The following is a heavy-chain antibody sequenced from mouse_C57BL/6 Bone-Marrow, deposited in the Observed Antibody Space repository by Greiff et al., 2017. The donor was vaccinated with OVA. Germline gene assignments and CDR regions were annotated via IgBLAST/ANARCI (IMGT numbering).Heavy chain of an antibody. CDR2: IHPNSGST. V-gene: IGHV1-64*01. Sequence: VQLQQPGAELVKPGASVKLSCKASGYTFTSYWMHWVKQRPGQGLEWIGMIHPNSGSTNYNEKFKSKATLTVDKSSSTAYMQLSSLTSEDSAVYYCAREDDGYYGNGFAYWGQGTLVTVSA. J-gene: IGHJ3*01. D-gene: IGHD2-3*01. CDR3: AREDDGYYGNGFAY. CDR1: GYTFTSYW.